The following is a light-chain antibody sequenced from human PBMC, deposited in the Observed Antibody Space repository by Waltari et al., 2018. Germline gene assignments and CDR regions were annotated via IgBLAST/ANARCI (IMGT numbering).Light chain of an antibody. V-gene: IGLV2-14*03. J-gene: IGLJ1*01. Sequence: QSALTQPASVSGSPGQSITISCTGTSRDVGGYNYVSWYQHHPGKAPKLMIYDVSKRPSGVSNRFSGSKSGNTASLTISGLQTEDEAEYYCNSYTSSSTLVFGTGTKVTVI. CDR2: DVS. CDR3: NSYTSSSTLV. CDR1: SRDVGGYNY.